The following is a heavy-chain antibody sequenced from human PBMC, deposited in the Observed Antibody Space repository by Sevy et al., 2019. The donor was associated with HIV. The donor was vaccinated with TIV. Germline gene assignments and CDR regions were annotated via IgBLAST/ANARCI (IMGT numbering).Heavy chain of an antibody. Sequence: GGSLRLSCAASGFTFSSYSMNWVRQAPGKGLEWVSSISSSSSYIYYADSVKGRFTISRDNAKNSLYLQMNSLRAEDXAVYYCARVGWLRLXYYXYXXXVWGXXXTVTVSS. V-gene: IGHV3-21*01. CDR1: GFTFSSYS. CDR3: ARVGWLRLXYYXYXXXV. J-gene: IGHJ6*04. CDR2: ISSSSSYI. D-gene: IGHD5-12*01.